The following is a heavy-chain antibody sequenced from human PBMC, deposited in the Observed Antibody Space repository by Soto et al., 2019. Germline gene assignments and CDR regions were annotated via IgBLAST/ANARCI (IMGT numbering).Heavy chain of an antibody. CDR2: IISIFGTA. J-gene: IGHJ4*02. CDR1: GGTFSSYA. D-gene: IGHD5-18*01. CDR3: ARGPRIQLWLS. Sequence: SVKVSCKASGGTFSSYAISWVRQAPGQGLEWMGGIISIFGTANYAQKFQGRVTITADESTNTAYMELSSLRSEDTAVYYCARGPRIQLWLSWGQGTLVTVSS. V-gene: IGHV1-69*13.